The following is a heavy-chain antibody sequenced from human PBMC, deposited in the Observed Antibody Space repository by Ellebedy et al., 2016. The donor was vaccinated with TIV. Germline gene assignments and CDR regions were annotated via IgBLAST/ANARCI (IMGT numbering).Heavy chain of an antibody. D-gene: IGHD6-19*01. CDR3: ARDSTSGASASFRFDP. CDR2: IDPSGGRT. CDR1: GYTFTSYY. J-gene: IGHJ5*02. Sequence: AASVKVSCKTSGYTFTSYYLHWVRHAPGQGPEWLGIIDPSGGRTTNAQKFQGRVTMTRDTSTSTVYMELSSLRSEDTAVYYCARDSTSGASASFRFDPWGQGTLVIVSS. V-gene: IGHV1-46*01.